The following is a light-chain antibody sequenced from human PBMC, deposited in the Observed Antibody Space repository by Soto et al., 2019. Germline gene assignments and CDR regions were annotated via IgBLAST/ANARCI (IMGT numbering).Light chain of an antibody. CDR2: DVT. Sequence: QSALTQPASVSGSPAQSITISGTGTGSDIGSYNYVSWYQHHPGKVPKFIIYDVTNRPSGVSDRFSGSKSGNTASLTISGLQAEDEADYYCNSYTSASTYVFGTGTKVTVL. CDR3: NSYTSASTYV. J-gene: IGLJ1*01. V-gene: IGLV2-14*03. CDR1: GSDIGSYNY.